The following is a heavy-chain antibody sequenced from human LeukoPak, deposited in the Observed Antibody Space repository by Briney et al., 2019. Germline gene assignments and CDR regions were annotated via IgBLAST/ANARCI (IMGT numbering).Heavy chain of an antibody. CDR3: ARGHFNILTGYYIDS. J-gene: IGHJ5*01. D-gene: IGHD3-9*01. CDR1: GGPISSGGDY. V-gene: IGHV4-31*03. Sequence: SETLSLTRCVSGGPISSGGDYWSWIRQHPGKGLEWIGHIYYIGSTYYNTSLKSRVSISVDASKKQFSLKLSSVTAADTAVYYCARGHFNILTGYYIDSWGQGTLVTVSS. CDR2: IYYIGST.